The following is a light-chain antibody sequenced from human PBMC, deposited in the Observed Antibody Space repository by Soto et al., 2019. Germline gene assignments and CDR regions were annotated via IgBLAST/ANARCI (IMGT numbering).Light chain of an antibody. CDR3: YSWDYNVSALV. CDR1: SSNIGGWP. V-gene: IGLV1-47*01. J-gene: IGLJ2*01. CDR2: WNN. Sequence: QSVLTQPPSASGTPGQTVTISCSGSSSNIGGWPLYWYKQLPGTAPKALIYWNNHRPSGVPDRFSGSTSCTSASPAISGLRSDDEADYYCYSWDYNVSALVFGGGTKLTVL.